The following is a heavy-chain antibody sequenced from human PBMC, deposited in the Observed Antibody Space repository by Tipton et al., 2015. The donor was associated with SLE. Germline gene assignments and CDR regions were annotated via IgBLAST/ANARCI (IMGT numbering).Heavy chain of an antibody. CDR3: ARLDWGSADH. V-gene: IGHV3-7*01. Sequence: GSLRLSCAASGFTLSSHWMSWVRQAPGKGLEWVATIKYDGSQKYYVDSVEGRFITSRDNANNFLYLQMNSLRVDDTGVYYCARLDWGSADHWGQGTQVTVSS. D-gene: IGHD7-27*01. J-gene: IGHJ5*02. CDR2: IKYDGSQK. CDR1: GFTLSSHW.